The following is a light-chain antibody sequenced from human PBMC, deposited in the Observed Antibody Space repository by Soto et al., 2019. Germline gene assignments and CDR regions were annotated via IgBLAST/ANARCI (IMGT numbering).Light chain of an antibody. V-gene: IGKV1-5*03. CDR2: RAS. CDR1: QSISTW. Sequence: DIQMTQSPSTLSASVGDRVTITCRASQSISTWLAWFQQKPGKAPKLLVYRASSLESGVPSRFSSSGSGTGFTLTVCRLHPDDFATYYCQHYYRSSGTFGPGTKVDIK. J-gene: IGKJ3*01. CDR3: QHYYRSSGT.